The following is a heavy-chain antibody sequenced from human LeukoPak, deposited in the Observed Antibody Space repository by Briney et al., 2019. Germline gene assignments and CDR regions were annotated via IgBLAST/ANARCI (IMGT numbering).Heavy chain of an antibody. CDR2: INAGNGNT. Sequence: GASVKVSCKASGYTFTSYAIQWVRQAPGQRLEWMGWINAGNGNTKYSQNFQGRVTITRDTSASTAYMDLSGLRSEDTAVYYCARARWTSTVTTYYLDYWGQGTLVTVSS. J-gene: IGHJ4*02. CDR3: ARARWTSTVTTYYLDY. D-gene: IGHD4-17*01. V-gene: IGHV1-3*01. CDR1: GYTFTSYA.